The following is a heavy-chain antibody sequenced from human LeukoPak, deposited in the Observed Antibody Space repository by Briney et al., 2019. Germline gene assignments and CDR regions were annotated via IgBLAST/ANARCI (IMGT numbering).Heavy chain of an antibody. V-gene: IGHV3-23*01. D-gene: IGHD6-13*01. CDR1: AFTFSSYA. CDR2: ISASGGIT. CDR3: AKDPRGAAAGTNYFDY. J-gene: IGHJ4*02. Sequence: GGSLRLSCAASAFTFSSYAMSWVSQAPGKGLERVSAISASGGITYYADSVKGRFTISRDNSRNTLYLQMNSLRAEDTAVYYCAKDPRGAAAGTNYFDYWGQGTLVTVSS.